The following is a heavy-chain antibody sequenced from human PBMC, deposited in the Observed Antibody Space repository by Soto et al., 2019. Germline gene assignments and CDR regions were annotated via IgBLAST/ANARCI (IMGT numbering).Heavy chain of an antibody. CDR2: ISTGVINT. J-gene: IGHJ4*02. Sequence: EVQLLESGGGLVQPGGSLRLSCAASGFTFSSYAMSWVRQAPGKGLEWVSAISTGVINTHYADSVKGRFTISRDDSKNMRYLQMERLRAEDTAIYYCAKAVTPLGDCNGGSCHLFDYWGQGTLVTVSS. CDR1: GFTFSSYA. D-gene: IGHD2-15*01. V-gene: IGHV3-23*01. CDR3: AKAVTPLGDCNGGSCHLFDY.